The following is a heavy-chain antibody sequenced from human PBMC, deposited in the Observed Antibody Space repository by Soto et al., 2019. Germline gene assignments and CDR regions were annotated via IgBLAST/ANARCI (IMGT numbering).Heavy chain of an antibody. CDR1: GFTFSSYA. V-gene: IGHV3-30-3*01. D-gene: IGHD3-3*01. CDR2: ISYDGSNK. J-gene: IGHJ6*02. Sequence: QVQLVESGGGVVQPGRSLRLSCAASGFTFSSYAMHWVRQAPGKGLEWVAVISYDGSNKYYADSVKGRFTISRGNSKNTLYLQINSLRSEDTAVYFGARDEIPFSSGYGMDLWGQGTRVTVSS. CDR3: ARDEIPFSSGYGMDL.